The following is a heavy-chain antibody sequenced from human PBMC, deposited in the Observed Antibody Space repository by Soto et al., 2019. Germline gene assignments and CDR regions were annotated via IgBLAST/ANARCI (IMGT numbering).Heavy chain of an antibody. D-gene: IGHD1-1*01. J-gene: IGHJ4*02. CDR2: IFWDDDK. V-gene: IGHV2-5*02. Sequence: QITLKESGPTLVKPTQTLTLTCTFSGFSLSTSGVSVGWIRQPPGKALEWLALIFWDDDKRYSPSLKSRLTISKDTSKNQVVLTLTNMDPVDTATYYCAHRRVHGTGQYFDYWGQGTLLTVSS. CDR1: GFSLSTSGVS. CDR3: AHRRVHGTGQYFDY.